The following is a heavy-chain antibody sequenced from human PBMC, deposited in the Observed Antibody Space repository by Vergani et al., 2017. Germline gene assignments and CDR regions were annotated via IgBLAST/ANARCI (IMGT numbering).Heavy chain of an antibody. Sequence: QVQLVQSGAEVKKPGASVKVSCKASGYTFTGYYMHWVRQAPGQGLEWMGWINPNSGGTNSAQKFQGRVTRTRDTSISTAYMELSRLRAEDTAVYYCARTGAEESAGWGQGTLVTVSS. V-gene: IGHV1-2*02. CDR3: ARTGAEESAG. D-gene: IGHD3-10*01. CDR2: INPNSGGT. J-gene: IGHJ4*02. CDR1: GYTFTGYY.